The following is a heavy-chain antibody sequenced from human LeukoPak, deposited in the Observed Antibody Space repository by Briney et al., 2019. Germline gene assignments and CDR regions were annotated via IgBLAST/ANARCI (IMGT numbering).Heavy chain of an antibody. CDR2: ICYDGSNK. CDR3: ARANYGSGSNYYYGLDV. D-gene: IGHD3-10*01. J-gene: IGHJ6*02. CDR1: GFTFSSYG. V-gene: IGHV3-33*01. Sequence: PGGSLRLSCAASGFTFSSYGMHWVRQAPGKGLEWVAVICYDGSNKYYVDSVKGRFTISRDNSNNTLYLQVNSLRAEDTAVYYCARANYGSGSNYYYGLDVWGQGTTVTVSS.